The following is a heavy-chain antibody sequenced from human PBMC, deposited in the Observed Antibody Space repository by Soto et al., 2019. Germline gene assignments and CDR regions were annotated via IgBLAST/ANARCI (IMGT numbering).Heavy chain of an antibody. D-gene: IGHD2-8*01. Sequence: SETLSLTCTVSGGSISSSNYYWGWVRQPPGKGLEWIGSIYYNGNAYYGPDPSLKCRVSISIDTSNNQFSLKLGSITAADTAMYFCAKQWGIASDDAFDIWGQGTMVTVSS. CDR2: IYYNGNA. CDR1: GGSISSSNYY. CDR3: AKQWGIASDDAFDI. V-gene: IGHV4-39*07. J-gene: IGHJ3*02.